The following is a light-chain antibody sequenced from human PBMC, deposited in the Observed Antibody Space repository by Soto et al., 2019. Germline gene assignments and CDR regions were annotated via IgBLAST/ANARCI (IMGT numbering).Light chain of an antibody. CDR3: LLDFSYFWA. CDR2: AAS. CDR1: QDIRSA. V-gene: IGKV1-6*01. J-gene: IGKJ1*01. Sequence: AIQLTQSPSSLSASVGDRVTITCRASQDIRSALGWYQQKPGKVPKLLIYAASTLQSGVPSRSSGSGSGTDFTLTISSLQPEDFATYYCLLDFSYFWAFGQGTKVDIK.